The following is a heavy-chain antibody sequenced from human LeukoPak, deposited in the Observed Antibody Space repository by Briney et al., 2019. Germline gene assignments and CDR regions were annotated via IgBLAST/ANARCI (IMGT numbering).Heavy chain of an antibody. Sequence: PGESLEISCKDSGYSLTNYWVAWVRQLPGKGLEWMGTIYPGDSDTRYSPSFQGQVTISADKSISTAYLQWSSLKASDTAMYFCASHSAYYYKYFDYWGQGTLVTVSS. CDR3: ASHSAYYYKYFDY. CDR2: IYPGDSDT. CDR1: GYSLTNYW. V-gene: IGHV5-51*01. J-gene: IGHJ4*02. D-gene: IGHD5-12*01.